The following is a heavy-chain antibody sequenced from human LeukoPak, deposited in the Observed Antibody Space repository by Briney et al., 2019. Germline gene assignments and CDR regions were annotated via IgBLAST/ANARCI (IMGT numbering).Heavy chain of an antibody. J-gene: IGHJ4*02. V-gene: IGHV4-4*02. CDR2: IYHSGST. CDR3: ARDLRRVVVAARVPLGY. Sequence: SETLSLTCAVSGGSISSNNWWSWVRQPPGKGLEWIGEIYHSGSTNYSPSLKSRVTISVDKSKNQLSLKLTSMTAADTAVYYCARDLRRVVVAARVPLGYWGQGTLVTVSS. D-gene: IGHD2-15*01. CDR1: GGSISSNNW.